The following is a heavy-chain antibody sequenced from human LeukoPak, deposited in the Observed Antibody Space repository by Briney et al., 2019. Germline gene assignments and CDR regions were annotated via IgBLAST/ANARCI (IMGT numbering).Heavy chain of an antibody. V-gene: IGHV3-30-3*02. CDR3: AKWGRRYCSSTSCHPYFDY. CDR2: ISYDGSNK. D-gene: IGHD2-2*01. J-gene: IGHJ4*02. Sequence: PGGSLRLSCAASGFTFSSYAMHWVRQAPGKGLEWVAVISYDGSNKYYADSVKGRFTISRDNSKNTLYLQMNSLRAEDTAVYYCAKWGRRYCSSTSCHPYFDYWGQGTLVTVSS. CDR1: GFTFSSYA.